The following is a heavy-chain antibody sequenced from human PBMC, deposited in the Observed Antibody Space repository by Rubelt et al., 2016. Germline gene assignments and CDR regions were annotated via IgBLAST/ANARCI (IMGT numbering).Heavy chain of an antibody. D-gene: IGHD3-3*01. CDR3: ARGSGYYTFDF. Sequence: GQPGRSLRLSCAASGFTFSNYAMHWVRQVPGKGLEWVTVISYDGSNKYYADSVKGRFTISRDNSKNTLYLQMNSLRPEDTAVYYCARGSGYYTFDFWGQGTLVTVSS. CDR2: ISYDGSNK. J-gene: IGHJ4*02. V-gene: IGHV3-30*04. CDR1: GFTFSNYA.